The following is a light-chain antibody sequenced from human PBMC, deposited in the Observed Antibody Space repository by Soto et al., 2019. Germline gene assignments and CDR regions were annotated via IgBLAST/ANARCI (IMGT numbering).Light chain of an antibody. CDR1: SSNIGADYD. CDR2: GNS. J-gene: IGLJ3*02. Sequence: QAVVTQPPSVSGAPGQRVTISCTGSSSNIGADYDVHWYQQLPGTAPKLLIYGNSNRPSGVPDRFAGSMSGTSASLAITGLQAEDEADYYCQSYDSSLSAVVFGGGTKLTVL. V-gene: IGLV1-40*01. CDR3: QSYDSSLSAVV.